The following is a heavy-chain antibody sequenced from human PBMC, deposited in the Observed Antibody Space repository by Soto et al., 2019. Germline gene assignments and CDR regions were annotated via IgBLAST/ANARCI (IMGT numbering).Heavy chain of an antibody. J-gene: IGHJ2*01. V-gene: IGHV1-69*06. CDR3: ARDYYDGAGYYSWYCDL. CDR2: IIPIFGTT. Sequence: QVQLVQSGAEVKKPGSSVKVSCKASGGSFSSYPISWVRQAPGQGLEWMGGIIPIFGTTNYAQKFQGRVTITADKSTSTAYMEMSSLRSEDTAVYYCARDYYDGAGYYSWYCDLWGRGTLVTVSS. CDR1: GGSFSSYP. D-gene: IGHD3-22*01.